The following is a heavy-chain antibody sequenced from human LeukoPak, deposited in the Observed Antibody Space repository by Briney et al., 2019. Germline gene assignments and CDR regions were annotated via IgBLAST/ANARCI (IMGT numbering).Heavy chain of an antibody. CDR1: GFTFSSYS. CDR3: ARDRLIWSGYFDY. CDR2: ISSSSSTI. J-gene: IGHJ4*02. V-gene: IGHV3-48*01. D-gene: IGHD3-3*01. Sequence: GGSLRLSCAASGFTFSSYSMNWVRQAPGKGLEWVSYISSSSSTIYYVDSVKGRFTISRDNAKNSLYLQMNSLRAEDTAVYYCARDRLIWSGYFDYWGQGTLVTVSS.